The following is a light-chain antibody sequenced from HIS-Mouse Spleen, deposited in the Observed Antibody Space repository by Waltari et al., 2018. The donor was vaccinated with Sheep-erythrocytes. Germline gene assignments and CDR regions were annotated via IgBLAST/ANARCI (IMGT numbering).Light chain of an antibody. CDR2: EGS. CDR3: CSYAGSSTPWV. V-gene: IGLV2-23*01. J-gene: IGLJ3*02. Sequence: QSALTPPASVSGAPGQSITISCTGTSSDVGSYNLVSWYQQPPGKAPQLMIYEGSKRPSGVSNRFSGSKSGNTASLTISGLQAEDEADYYCCSYAGSSTPWVFGGGTKLTVL. CDR1: SSDVGSYNL.